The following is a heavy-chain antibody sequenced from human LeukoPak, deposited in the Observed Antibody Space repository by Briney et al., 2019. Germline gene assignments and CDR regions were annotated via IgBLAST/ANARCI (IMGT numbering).Heavy chain of an antibody. J-gene: IGHJ4*02. CDR3: ARTNPGYNFDY. CDR1: GFTFSSYW. D-gene: IGHD5-18*01. CDR2: IWHDGSNK. V-gene: IGHV3-33*08. Sequence: PGGSLRLSCAASGFTFSSYWMHWVRQAPGKGLEWVAVIWHDGSNKYYADSVKGRFTISRDNSKNTLYLQMNSLRAEDTAVYYCARTNPGYNFDYWGQGTLVTVSS.